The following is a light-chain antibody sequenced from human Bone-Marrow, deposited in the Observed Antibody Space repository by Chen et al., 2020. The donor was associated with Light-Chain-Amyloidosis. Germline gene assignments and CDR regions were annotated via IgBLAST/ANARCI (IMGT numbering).Light chain of an antibody. Sequence: QSALTQPRSLSGSPGQSVTISCTGGSSDVGGYNYVSWYQQYAGKAPKVMIYDVSQRPSGVPDRFSGAKFGNTASLTISGLQTEDEADYYCSSYAGSHIYVFGTGTKVIV. CDR2: DVS. CDR1: SSDVGGYNY. CDR3: SSYAGSHIYV. J-gene: IGLJ1*01. V-gene: IGLV2-11*01.